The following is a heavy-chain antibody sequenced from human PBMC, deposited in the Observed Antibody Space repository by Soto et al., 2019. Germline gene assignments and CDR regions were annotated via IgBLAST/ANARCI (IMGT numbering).Heavy chain of an antibody. V-gene: IGHV3-23*01. J-gene: IGHJ4*02. CDR2: SSGSGGST. CDR1: GFTFSSYA. D-gene: IGHD4-17*01. Sequence: EVQLLDSGGGLVQPGGSLRLSCAASGFTFSSYAMSWVRQAPGKRLEWVSASSGSGGSTYYADSVKGRFTISRDNSKNTLYLQMNSLRAEDTAVYYCAKDGLYGDPFDYWGQGTLVTVSS. CDR3: AKDGLYGDPFDY.